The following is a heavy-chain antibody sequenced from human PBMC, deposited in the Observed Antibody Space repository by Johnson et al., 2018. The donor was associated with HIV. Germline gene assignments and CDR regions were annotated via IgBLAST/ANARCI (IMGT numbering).Heavy chain of an antibody. CDR3: ARDLVRYFDPYAFDI. D-gene: IGHD3-9*01. V-gene: IGHV3-20*04. Sequence: EVHLVESGGGVVRPGGSLRLSCAASGFTFDDYGMSWVRQAPGKGLEWVSGINWNGGSSGYADSVKGRFTISRDNAKNSLYLQMNSLIAEDTALYYCARDLVRYFDPYAFDIWGQGTMVTVSS. CDR1: GFTFDDYG. J-gene: IGHJ3*02. CDR2: INWNGGSS.